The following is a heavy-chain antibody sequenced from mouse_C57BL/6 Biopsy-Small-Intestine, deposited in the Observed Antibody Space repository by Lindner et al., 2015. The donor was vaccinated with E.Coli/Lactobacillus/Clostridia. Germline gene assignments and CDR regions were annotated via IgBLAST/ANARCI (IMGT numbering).Heavy chain of an antibody. Sequence: VQLQESGAELVRPGTSVKVSCKASGYAFTNYLIEWVKQRPGQGLEWIGVINPGSGGTNYNEKFKGKATLTADKSSSTAYMQLSSLTSEDSAVYFCARSKDYYGWSCWGQGTSVTVSS. J-gene: IGHJ4*01. CDR1: GYAFTNYL. D-gene: IGHD1-1*01. V-gene: IGHV1-54*01. CDR2: INPGSGGT. CDR3: ARSKDYYGWSC.